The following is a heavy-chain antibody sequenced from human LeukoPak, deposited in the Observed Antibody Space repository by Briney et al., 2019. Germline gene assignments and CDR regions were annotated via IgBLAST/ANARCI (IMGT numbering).Heavy chain of an antibody. CDR2: IYPGDSDT. V-gene: IGHV5-51*01. Sequence: GESLKISCRVFGNTLPSTWTAWVRKFPGKGLEWMGIIYPGDSDTRYSPSFQGQVTISADKSISTAYLQWSSLKASDTAMYYCARHGEEVYWGQGTLVTVSS. CDR3: ARHGEEVY. J-gene: IGHJ4*02. CDR1: GNTLPSTW.